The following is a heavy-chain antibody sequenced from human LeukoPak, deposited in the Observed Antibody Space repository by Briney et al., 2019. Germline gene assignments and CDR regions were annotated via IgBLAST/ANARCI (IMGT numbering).Heavy chain of an antibody. CDR1: GFTFRDHY. Sequence: PGGSLRLSCAASGFTFRDHYMAWIRQAPGKGLEWVSHISSSVTTVYYADSVRGRFTLSRDNAKNSVSLQMNSLRAEDTAVYYCARDLGQYYDTSDNWFDPWGQGTLVTVSS. CDR2: ISSSVTTV. J-gene: IGHJ5*02. V-gene: IGHV3-11*04. D-gene: IGHD3-22*01. CDR3: ARDLGQYYDTSDNWFDP.